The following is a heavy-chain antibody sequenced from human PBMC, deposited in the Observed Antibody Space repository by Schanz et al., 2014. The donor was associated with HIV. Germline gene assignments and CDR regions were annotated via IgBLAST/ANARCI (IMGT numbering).Heavy chain of an antibody. CDR1: GFTFSDHY. J-gene: IGHJ6*02. Sequence: VQLVESGGGLVRPGGSLRLSCAASGFTFSDHYMNWVRQAPGKGLEWVSSIDSDGESKFYTDSVEGRFTISRDTAKNSLYLQMHSLRAEDTAVYYCARVDPYYYYGMDVWGQGTTVTVSS. CDR2: IDSDGESK. V-gene: IGHV3-11*01. D-gene: IGHD3-9*01. CDR3: ARVDPYYYYGMDV.